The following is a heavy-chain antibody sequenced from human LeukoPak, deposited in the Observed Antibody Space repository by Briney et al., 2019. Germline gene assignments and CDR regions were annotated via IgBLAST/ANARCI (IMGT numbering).Heavy chain of an antibody. V-gene: IGHV4-61*02. CDR2: IYTSGST. Sequence: PSETLSLTCNVSGYSISSGYSMSSAYYWSWIRQPAEKGLEWIGRIYTSGSTNYNPSLKSRVTISVDTSKNQFSLKLSSVTAADTAVYYCARDLGRRPSTIFGHRGRPFDPWGQGTLVTVSS. CDR3: ARDLGRRPSTIFGHRGRPFDP. CDR1: GYSISSGYSMSSAYY. D-gene: IGHD3-3*01. J-gene: IGHJ5*02.